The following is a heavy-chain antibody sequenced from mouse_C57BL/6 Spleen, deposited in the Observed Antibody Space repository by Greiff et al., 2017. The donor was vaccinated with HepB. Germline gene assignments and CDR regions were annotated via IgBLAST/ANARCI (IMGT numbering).Heavy chain of an antibody. J-gene: IGHJ4*01. D-gene: IGHD3-1*01. V-gene: IGHV5-17*01. Sequence: EVQGVESGGGLVKPGGSLKLSCAASGFTFSDYRMHWVRQAPEKGLEWVAYISSGSSTIYYADTVKGRFTISRDNAKNTLFLQMTSLRSEDTAMYYCAISTGSYAMDYWGQGTSVTVSS. CDR1: GFTFSDYR. CDR2: ISSGSSTI. CDR3: AISTGSYAMDY.